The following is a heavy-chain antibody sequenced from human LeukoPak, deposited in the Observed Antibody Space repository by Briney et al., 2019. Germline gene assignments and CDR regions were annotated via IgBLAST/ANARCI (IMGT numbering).Heavy chain of an antibody. J-gene: IGHJ4*02. CDR2: ISWNSGSI. CDR1: GFTFDDYA. D-gene: IGHD3-3*01. Sequence: HPGGSLRLSCAASGFTFDDYAMHWVRQAPGKGLEWASGISWNSGSIGYADSVKGRFTISRDNAKNSLYLQMNSLRAEDTALYYCAKDKGYDFWSGYAVTTFDYWGQGTLVTVSS. V-gene: IGHV3-9*01. CDR3: AKDKGYDFWSGYAVTTFDY.